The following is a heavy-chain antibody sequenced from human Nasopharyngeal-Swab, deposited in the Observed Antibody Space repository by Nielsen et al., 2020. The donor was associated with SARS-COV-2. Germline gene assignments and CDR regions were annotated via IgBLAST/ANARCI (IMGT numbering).Heavy chain of an antibody. CDR3: ARIRTGAYFDY. CDR1: GFTFSSYW. J-gene: IGHJ4*02. Sequence: GESLKISCAASGFTFSSYWMSWVRQAPGKGLEWVANIKQDGSEKYYVDSVKGRFTISRDNAKNSLYLQMNSLRAEDTAVYYCARIRTGAYFDYWGQGTLVTVSS. V-gene: IGHV3-7*01. D-gene: IGHD1-14*01. CDR2: IKQDGSEK.